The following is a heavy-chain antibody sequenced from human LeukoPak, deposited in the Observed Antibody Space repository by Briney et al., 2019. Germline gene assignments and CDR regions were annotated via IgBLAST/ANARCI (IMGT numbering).Heavy chain of an antibody. CDR2: IDPDGSVT. V-gene: IGHV3-74*01. CDR3: AKDVAHKFDS. CDR1: GFPFSRDS. Sequence: GGSLRLSCAGSGFPFSRDSMHWVRQSPGKGLVWLSRIDPDGSVTNYADSVKGRFTIARDNAKNTVYLQMNSLRDDDTAVYYCAKDVAHKFDSWGQGILVTIAS. J-gene: IGHJ4*02. D-gene: IGHD2-15*01.